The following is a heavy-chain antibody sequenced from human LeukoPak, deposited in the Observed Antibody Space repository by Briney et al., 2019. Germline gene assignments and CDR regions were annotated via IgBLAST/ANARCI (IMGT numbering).Heavy chain of an antibody. CDR1: GGSFSGYN. Sequence: SETLSFTCAVYGGSFSGYNWSWLRQPPGKGLEWIGELNHSGGTNYNPSLKSRVAISVDTSKNQFSLKLSSVTAADTAVYYCARGFKGRSVGYYDSSGYKGNFDYWGQGTLVTVSS. V-gene: IGHV4-34*01. CDR2: LNHSGGT. J-gene: IGHJ4*02. CDR3: ARGFKGRSVGYYDSSGYKGNFDY. D-gene: IGHD3-22*01.